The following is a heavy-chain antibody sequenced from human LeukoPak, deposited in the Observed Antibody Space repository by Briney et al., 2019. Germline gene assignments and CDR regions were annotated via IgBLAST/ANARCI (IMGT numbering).Heavy chain of an antibody. CDR2: TNPNIGST. J-gene: IGHJ4*02. CDR3: ARDLGLSGFDY. CDR1: GYTFSDFY. D-gene: IGHD3-16*01. V-gene: IGHV1-2*02. Sequence: ASVKVSCKASGYTFSDFYIHWVRQAPGQGPEWMGWTNPNIGSTNSAQKFQGRLTMTRDTSISTAYMELSGLRSDDTAVYYCARDLGLSGFDYWGQGTLVTVSS.